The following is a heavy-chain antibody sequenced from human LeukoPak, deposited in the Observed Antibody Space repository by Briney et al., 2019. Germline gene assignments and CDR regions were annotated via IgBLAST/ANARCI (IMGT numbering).Heavy chain of an antibody. J-gene: IGHJ5*02. CDR2: IYSGGST. V-gene: IGHV3-53*01. CDR1: GFTVSSNY. Sequence: GGSLRLSCAASGFTVSSNYMSWVRQAPGKGLEWVSVIYSGGSTYYADSVKGRFTISRDNSKNTLYLQMNSLRAEDTAVYYCAKDGHGDYPSSWGQGTLVTVSS. D-gene: IGHD4-17*01. CDR3: AKDGHGDYPSS.